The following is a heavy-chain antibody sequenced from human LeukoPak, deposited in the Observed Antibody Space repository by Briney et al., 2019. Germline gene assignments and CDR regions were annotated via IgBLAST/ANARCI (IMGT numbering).Heavy chain of an antibody. Sequence: GASVKVSCKASVYIFRSYGISWVRRPPGQGLVWMGWISSYNGNTKYAQKLEGRVTMTRDIHTRTVYIALRRQRSEHRAVYYCASGTGGYNSLFDLWGRGTLVTVSS. V-gene: IGHV1-18*01. J-gene: IGHJ2*01. CDR2: ISSYNGNT. CDR3: ASGTGGYNSLFDL. D-gene: IGHD5-24*01. CDR1: VYIFRSYG.